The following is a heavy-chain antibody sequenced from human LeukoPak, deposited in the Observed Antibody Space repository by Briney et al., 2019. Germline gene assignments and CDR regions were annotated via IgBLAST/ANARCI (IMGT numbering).Heavy chain of an antibody. CDR3: ACLHGSGNYHSLLHNTLDV. Sequence: SETLSLTCDVDGGSFTDNYWSWIRQAPGKGLEWIGEIYHSGATNYNTSLDSRVTLSVDSSKSRFSLKLTSVTAADTAVYYCACLHGSGNYHSLLHNTLDVWGTGPRSPSPQ. V-gene: IGHV4-34*01. J-gene: IGHJ6*04. CDR2: IYHSGAT. CDR1: GGSFTDNY. D-gene: IGHD3-10*01.